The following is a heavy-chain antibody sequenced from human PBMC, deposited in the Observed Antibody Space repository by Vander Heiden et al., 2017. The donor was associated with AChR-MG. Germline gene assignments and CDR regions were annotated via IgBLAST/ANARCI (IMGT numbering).Heavy chain of an antibody. Sequence: QVQLQQWGAGLLKPSETLSLTCAVYGGSFSGYYWSWIRQPPGKGLEWIGEINHSGSTNYNPSLKSRVTISVDTSKNQFSLKLSSVTAADTAVYYCARADYVWGSYRRRLTFDYWGQGTLVTVSS. CDR1: GGSFSGYY. D-gene: IGHD3-16*02. J-gene: IGHJ4*02. CDR3: ARADYVWGSYRRRLTFDY. CDR2: INHSGST. V-gene: IGHV4-34*01.